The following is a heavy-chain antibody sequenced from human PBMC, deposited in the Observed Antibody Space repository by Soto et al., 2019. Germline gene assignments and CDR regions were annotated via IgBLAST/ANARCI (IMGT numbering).Heavy chain of an antibody. CDR3: ARRNIVVVVAATELVCYYYYYMDV. Sequence: ASVKVSCKASGYTFTSYYMHWVRQAPGQGLEWMGIINPSGGSTSYAQKFQGRVTMTRDTSTSTVYMELSSLRSEDTAVYYCARRNIVVVVAATELVCYYYYYMDVWGKGTTVTVSS. J-gene: IGHJ6*03. CDR2: INPSGGST. V-gene: IGHV1-46*03. D-gene: IGHD2-15*01. CDR1: GYTFTSYY.